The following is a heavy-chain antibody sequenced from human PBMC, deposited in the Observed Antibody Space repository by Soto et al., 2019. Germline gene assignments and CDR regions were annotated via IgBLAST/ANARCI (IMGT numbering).Heavy chain of an antibody. CDR2: ITPVFGTA. Sequence: QVQLVQSGAEVKKPGSSVKVSCKASADTFNSYSLSWLRQAPGQRLAWMGGITPVFGTADYAQSFEDRPTIPADDSTSTVYMELSSLRSDDTAVYYCARSLEGTTVTNWFDPWGQGALVTVSS. D-gene: IGHD4-17*01. CDR1: ADTFNSYS. CDR3: ARSLEGTTVTNWFDP. J-gene: IGHJ5*02. V-gene: IGHV1-69*01.